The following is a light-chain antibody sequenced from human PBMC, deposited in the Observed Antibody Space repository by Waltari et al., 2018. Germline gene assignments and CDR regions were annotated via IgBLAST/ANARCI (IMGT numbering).Light chain of an antibody. V-gene: IGKV3-11*01. CDR2: ETF. Sequence: ELVLTQSPATLPLSPGERATLSCRASQSIGSHLAWYQQRPGQAPRLLISETFIRATGIPARFSASGSGTDFTLTISSLEPEDFAVYYCQQRPSWTFGQGTKVEIK. CDR1: QSIGSH. CDR3: QQRPSWT. J-gene: IGKJ1*01.